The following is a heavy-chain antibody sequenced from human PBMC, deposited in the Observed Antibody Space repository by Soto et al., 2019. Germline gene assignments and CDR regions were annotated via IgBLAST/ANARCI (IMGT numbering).Heavy chain of an antibody. CDR1: GFTFNNAW. Sequence: EVQLVESGGNLVKPGGSLRLSCAVSGFTFNNAWMNWVRQAPGKGLEWVGRIKSKTDGGATDYAAPVKGRFTISRDDSRDTLYLQMDSLKTEDTAVYYCTTTLYYYDNGGDTWLGYWGRGTLDTVSS. CDR2: IKSKTDGGAT. CDR3: TTTLYYYDNGGDTWLGY. V-gene: IGHV3-15*07. J-gene: IGHJ4*02. D-gene: IGHD3-22*01.